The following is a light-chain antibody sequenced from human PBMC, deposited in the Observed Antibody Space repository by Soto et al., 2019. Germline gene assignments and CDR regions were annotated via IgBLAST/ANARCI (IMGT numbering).Light chain of an antibody. CDR2: AAS. CDR3: LQHNTYPFT. Sequence: DIQMTQSPSSLSASVGDRVTITCRASQDIRNDVGWYQQKAGKAPNRLIFAASSLHSGVPSSFSGSRSGTEFTLTIASLQPEDFATYYCLQHNTYPFTFGGGTKVDIK. CDR1: QDIRND. V-gene: IGKV1-17*01. J-gene: IGKJ4*01.